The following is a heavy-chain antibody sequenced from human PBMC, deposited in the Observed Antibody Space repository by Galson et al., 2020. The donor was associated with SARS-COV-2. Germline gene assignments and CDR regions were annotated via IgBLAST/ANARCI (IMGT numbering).Heavy chain of an antibody. Sequence: GGSLRLSCAASGFTFGDYAMHWVRQVPGKGLEWVSGIIWNSDITAYADSVKGRFTISRDNARNSLYLQMKSLRPEDTALYYCAKDTAPLVGASRGMDVWGQGTTVTVSS. D-gene: IGHD1-26*01. CDR1: GFTFGDYA. CDR3: AKDTAPLVGASRGMDV. V-gene: IGHV3-9*01. CDR2: IIWNSDIT. J-gene: IGHJ6*02.